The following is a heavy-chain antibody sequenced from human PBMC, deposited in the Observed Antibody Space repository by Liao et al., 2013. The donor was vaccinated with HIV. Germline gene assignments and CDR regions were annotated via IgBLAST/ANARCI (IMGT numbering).Heavy chain of an antibody. CDR1: GGSISTYY. J-gene: IGHJ6*03. Sequence: QVQLQESGPGLVKPSETLSLTCSVSGGSISTYYWNWIRQSPGMGLEWIGYIYNIGSSNYNPSLKSRVTISVDTSKNQFSLKLTSVTAADTAVYYCARADRWYYYMDVWGKGTTVTVSS. CDR3: ARADRWYYYMDV. D-gene: IGHD6-13*01. V-gene: IGHV4-4*08. CDR2: IYNIGSS.